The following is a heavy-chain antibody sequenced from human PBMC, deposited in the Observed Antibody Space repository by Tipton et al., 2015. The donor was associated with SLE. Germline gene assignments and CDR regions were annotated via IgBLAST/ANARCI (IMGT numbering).Heavy chain of an antibody. CDR3: ARGISGYSSNWYYFYYGMDV. D-gene: IGHD6-13*01. V-gene: IGHV4-34*01. CDR1: GGSFSGYY. J-gene: IGHJ6*02. CDR2: INHSGST. Sequence: GLVKPSETLSLTCAVYGGSFSGYYWNWIRQPPGKGLEWIGEINHSGSTNYNPSLKSRVTISIDTSKNQFSLKLTSVTAADTAVYYCARGISGYSSNWYYFYYGMDVWGQGTTVTVS.